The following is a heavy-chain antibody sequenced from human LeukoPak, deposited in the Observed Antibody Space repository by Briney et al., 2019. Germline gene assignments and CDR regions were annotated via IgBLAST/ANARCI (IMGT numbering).Heavy chain of an antibody. V-gene: IGHV3-30*04. J-gene: IGHJ4*02. CDR1: GFTFSSYA. D-gene: IGHD4-17*01. Sequence: PGVSLRRSCAASGFTFSSYAMHRVRQAPGKGLEWVAVISYDGSNKYYADSVKGRFTISRDNSKNTLYLQMNSLRAEDTAVYYCARDSPGDYGLTFDYWGQGTLVTVSS. CDR2: ISYDGSNK. CDR3: ARDSPGDYGLTFDY.